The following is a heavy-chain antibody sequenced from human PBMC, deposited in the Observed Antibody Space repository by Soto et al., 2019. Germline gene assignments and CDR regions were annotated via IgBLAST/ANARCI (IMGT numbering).Heavy chain of an antibody. Sequence: QVQLVEAGGGVVQPGRSLRLSCAASGFTFSSYVMHWVRQAPGKGLEWVAVISYDGSNKYYADSVKGRFTISRDNSKNQLYLQMNSLRAEDTAVYYCARDEVGAGGYWGQGTLVTVSS. V-gene: IGHV3-30-3*01. J-gene: IGHJ4*02. D-gene: IGHD1-26*01. CDR1: GFTFSSYV. CDR3: ARDEVGAGGY. CDR2: ISYDGSNK.